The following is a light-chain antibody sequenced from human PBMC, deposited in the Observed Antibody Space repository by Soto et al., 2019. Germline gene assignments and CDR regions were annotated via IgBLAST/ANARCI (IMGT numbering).Light chain of an antibody. Sequence: DIQMTQSPSSLSASVGDRVTITCRASQSISSNLHWYQHKPGRAPKILINAASSLQTGVPSRFSGSGSGTYFTLTITSLQPEDFATYYCQQSYITPRTFGQGTKVEIK. V-gene: IGKV1-39*01. CDR1: QSISSN. CDR3: QQSYITPRT. CDR2: AAS. J-gene: IGKJ1*01.